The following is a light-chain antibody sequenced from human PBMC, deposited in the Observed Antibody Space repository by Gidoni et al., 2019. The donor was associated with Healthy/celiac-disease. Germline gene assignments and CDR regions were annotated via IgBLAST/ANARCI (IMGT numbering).Light chain of an antibody. J-gene: IGKJ5*01. V-gene: IGKV1-9*01. CDR3: QQLNSYLFT. Sequence: DIQLTQSPSFLSASVGDRVTITCRASQGISSYLAWYQQKPGKAPKLLIYAASTLQSGVPSRFSGSGSGTEFTLTISSLQPEDFATYYCQQLNSYLFTVXXXTRLEIK. CDR2: AAS. CDR1: QGISSY.